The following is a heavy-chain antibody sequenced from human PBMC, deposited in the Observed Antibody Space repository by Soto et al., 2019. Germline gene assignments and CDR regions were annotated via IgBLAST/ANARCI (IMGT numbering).Heavy chain of an antibody. CDR2: IYPGDSDT. V-gene: IGHV5-51*01. D-gene: IGHD5-18*01. CDR3: ARPGLGGYNYGHPFDP. CDR1: GYSFANYW. J-gene: IGHJ5*02. Sequence: PGESLKISCKGSGYSFANYWIAWVRQMPGKGLEWMGIIYPGDSDTRCSPSFQGQVTISADKSISTAYLQWSSLKASDTAMYYCARPGLGGYNYGHPFDPWGQGTLVTVSS.